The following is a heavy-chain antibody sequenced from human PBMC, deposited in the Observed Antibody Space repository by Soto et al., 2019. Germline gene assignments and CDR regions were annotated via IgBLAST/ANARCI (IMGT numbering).Heavy chain of an antibody. J-gene: IGHJ4*02. Sequence: PGGSLRLSCAASGFTFSNAWIKWVRQAPGKGLEWVGRIKSKTDGGTTDYAAPVKGRFTISRDDSKNTLYLQMNSLKTENTAVYYCTTPSSSSWPNVDYWGQGTLVTVSS. D-gene: IGHD6-13*01. CDR1: GFTFSNAW. V-gene: IGHV3-15*07. CDR3: TTPSSSSWPNVDY. CDR2: IKSKTDGGTT.